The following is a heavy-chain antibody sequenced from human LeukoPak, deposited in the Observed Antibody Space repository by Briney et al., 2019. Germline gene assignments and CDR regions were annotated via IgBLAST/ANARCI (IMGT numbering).Heavy chain of an antibody. V-gene: IGHV3-74*01. CDR3: AKDRYRIAAAGELFDC. J-gene: IGHJ4*02. CDR1: GFTFSSYW. Sequence: GGSLRLSCAASGFTFSSYWMHWVRQAPGKGLVWVSRIKSDGSSTSYAGSVKGRFTISRDNAKNTLYLQMNSLRAEDTAVYYCAKDRYRIAAAGELFDCWGQGTLVTVSS. D-gene: IGHD6-13*01. CDR2: IKSDGSST.